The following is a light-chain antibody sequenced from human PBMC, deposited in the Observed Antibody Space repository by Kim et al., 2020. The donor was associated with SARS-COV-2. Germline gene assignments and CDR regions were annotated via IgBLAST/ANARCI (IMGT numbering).Light chain of an antibody. V-gene: IGKV3-15*01. CDR2: DAS. Sequence: EVVMTQSPAALSVSLGERATLSCWASQSVTTSLAWYQQKPGQAPRLLIYDASTRATGTPGRVSGSGSGTEFTLTISSLQSGDFALYYCQQYYKWPLTFGQGTQVDIK. CDR3: QQYYKWPLT. J-gene: IGKJ1*01. CDR1: QSVTTS.